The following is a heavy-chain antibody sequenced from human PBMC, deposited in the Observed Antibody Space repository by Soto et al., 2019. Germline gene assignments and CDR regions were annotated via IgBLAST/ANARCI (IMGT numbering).Heavy chain of an antibody. Sequence: GGSLRLSCAASGFTFSSYAMHWVRQAPGKGLEWVAVISYDGSNKYYADSVKGRFTISRDNSKNTLYLQMNSLRAEDTAVYYCARGEPEADCNHGVCYPPYYYYGMDVWGQGTTVTVSS. J-gene: IGHJ6*02. CDR2: ISYDGSNK. CDR1: GFTFSSYA. V-gene: IGHV3-30-3*01. CDR3: ARGEPEADCNHGVCYPPYYYYGMDV. D-gene: IGHD2-8*01.